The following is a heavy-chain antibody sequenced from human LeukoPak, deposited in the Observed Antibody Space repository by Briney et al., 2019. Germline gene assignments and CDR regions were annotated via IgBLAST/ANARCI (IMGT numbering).Heavy chain of an antibody. V-gene: IGHV1-69*04. Sequence: GASVEVSCKASGYTFTSYGISWVRQAPGQGLEWMGRIIPILGIANYAQKFQGRVTITADKSTSTAYMELSSLRSEDTAVYYCAREPRGHGEREARYFDLWGRGTLVTVSS. CDR3: AREPRGHGEREARYFDL. D-gene: IGHD1-1*01. CDR1: GYTFTSYG. J-gene: IGHJ2*01. CDR2: IIPILGIA.